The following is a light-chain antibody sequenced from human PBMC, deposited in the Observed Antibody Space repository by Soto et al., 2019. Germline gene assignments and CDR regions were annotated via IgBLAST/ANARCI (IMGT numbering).Light chain of an antibody. CDR2: KAS. J-gene: IGKJ1*01. CDR1: QSVDTW. V-gene: IGKV1-5*03. CDR3: QQYHNYSRM. Sequence: DIQMTQSPSTLSASIGDRVTITCRASQSVDTWLAWYQQKPGKAPKLLIYKASSLQTGVPSRFRGSGSGTEFTLTISSLQPDDFATYYCQQYHNYSRMFGQGTKVEIK.